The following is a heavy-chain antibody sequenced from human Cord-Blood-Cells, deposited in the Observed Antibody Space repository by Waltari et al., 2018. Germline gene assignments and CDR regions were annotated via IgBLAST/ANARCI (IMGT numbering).Heavy chain of an antibody. D-gene: IGHD3-16*01. CDR3: ARDWGTGDYFDY. CDR1: GGTFSSYA. J-gene: IGHJ4*02. CDR2: NIPIFGTA. Sequence: QVQLVQSGAEVKKPGSSVKVSCKASGGTFSSYAISWVRQAPGQGLEWMGGNIPIFGTADYAQEFRGRVTITADESTSTAYMELSSLRSEDTAVYDCARDWGTGDYFDYWGQGTLVTVSS. V-gene: IGHV1-69*01.